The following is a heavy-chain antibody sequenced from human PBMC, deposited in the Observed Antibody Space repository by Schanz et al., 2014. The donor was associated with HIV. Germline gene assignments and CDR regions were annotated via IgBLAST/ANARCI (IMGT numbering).Heavy chain of an antibody. J-gene: IGHJ4*02. V-gene: IGHV1-69*06. CDR2: LLPIFDTT. CDR1: GGTFSSSA. D-gene: IGHD2-21*02. Sequence: QVQLVQSGAEVKKPGSSVKVSCKASGGTFSSSAISWGRQAPGQGLEWMGGLLPIFDTTNYAQKFQGRVTITADKSTSTVYMDLSSLRSEDTAVYYCARTYTGDWSTGADWGQGTLVTVSS. CDR3: ARTYTGDWSTGAD.